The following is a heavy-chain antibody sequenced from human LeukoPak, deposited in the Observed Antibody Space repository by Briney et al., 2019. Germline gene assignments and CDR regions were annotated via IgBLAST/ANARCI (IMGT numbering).Heavy chain of an antibody. CDR1: GGTFSSYA. V-gene: IGHV1-69*13. CDR3: ARVGDDIVAGGSWFDP. D-gene: IGHD5-12*01. CDR2: IIPIFGSA. J-gene: IGHJ5*02. Sequence: SVKVSCKASGGTFSSYAISWVRQAPGQGLEWMGGIIPIFGSANYAQNFQGRVTITADESTTTAYMELGSLRSEDTAVYYCARVGDDIVAGGSWFDPWGQGTLVTVSS.